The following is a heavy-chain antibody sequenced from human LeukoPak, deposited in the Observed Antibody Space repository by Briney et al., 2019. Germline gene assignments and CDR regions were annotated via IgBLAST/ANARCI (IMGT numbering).Heavy chain of an antibody. D-gene: IGHD3-22*01. CDR1: GGSISRYY. J-gene: IGHJ3*02. CDR3: ARSMIVGIDAFDI. CDR2: IYYSGST. Sequence: SETLSLTCTVSGGSISRYYWSWIRQPPGKGLEWIGYIYYSGSTNYNPSLKSRVTISVDTPKNQFSLKLSSVTAADTAVYYCARSMIVGIDAFDIWGQGTMVTVSS. V-gene: IGHV4-59*01.